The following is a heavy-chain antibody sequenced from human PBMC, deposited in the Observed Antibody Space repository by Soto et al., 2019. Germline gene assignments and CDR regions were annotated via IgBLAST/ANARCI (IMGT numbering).Heavy chain of an antibody. J-gene: IGHJ6*02. V-gene: IGHV4-30-2*06. CDR1: GGSISSGGYS. CDR2: TYQSGSA. Sequence: SETLSLTCTVSGGSISSGGYSWTWIRHSPGKGLEWIGYTYQSGSAYYNPSLKSRVTISVDRSKNQFSLNLPSVTAADTAVYYCARDYYGMDVWGQGTTVTVSS. CDR3: ARDYYGMDV.